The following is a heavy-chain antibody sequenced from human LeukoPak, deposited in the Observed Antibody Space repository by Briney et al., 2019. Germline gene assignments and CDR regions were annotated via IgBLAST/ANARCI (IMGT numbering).Heavy chain of an antibody. CDR2: INPNSGGT. D-gene: IGHD6-19*01. Sequence: GASVKVSCKASGGTFSSYAISWVRQAPGQGLEWMGWINPNSGGTNYAQKFQGRVTMTRDTSISTAYMELSRLRSDDTAVYYCARESGAVAIDYWGQGTLVTVSS. CDR3: ARESGAVAIDY. V-gene: IGHV1-2*02. CDR1: GGTFSSYA. J-gene: IGHJ4*02.